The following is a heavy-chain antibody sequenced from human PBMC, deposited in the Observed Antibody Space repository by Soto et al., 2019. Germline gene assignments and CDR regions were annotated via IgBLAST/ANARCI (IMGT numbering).Heavy chain of an antibody. D-gene: IGHD5-12*01. CDR2: ISSSSSYI. CDR3: ARATDEMATIDDAFDI. J-gene: IGHJ3*02. Sequence: GGSLRLSCAASGFTFSSYSMNWVRQAPGKGLEWVSSISSSSSYIYYADSVKGRFTISRDNAKNSLYLQMNSLRAEDTAVYYCARATDEMATIDDAFDIWGQGTMVTVSS. CDR1: GFTFSSYS. V-gene: IGHV3-21*01.